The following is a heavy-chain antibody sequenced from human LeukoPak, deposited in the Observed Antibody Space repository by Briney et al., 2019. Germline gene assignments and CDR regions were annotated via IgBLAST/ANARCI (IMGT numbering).Heavy chain of an antibody. CDR1: GYTFTSYG. V-gene: IGHV1-18*01. J-gene: IGHJ4*02. CDR3: ARMYYYDSSGYYPFDY. CDR2: ISGNNGNT. Sequence: ASVKVSCKASGYTFTSYGISWVRQAPGQGLEWMGWISGNNGNTNYAQNLQGRVTMTTDTSTSAAYMELRSLRSDDTAVYYCARMYYYDSSGYYPFDYWGQGTLVTVSS. D-gene: IGHD3-22*01.